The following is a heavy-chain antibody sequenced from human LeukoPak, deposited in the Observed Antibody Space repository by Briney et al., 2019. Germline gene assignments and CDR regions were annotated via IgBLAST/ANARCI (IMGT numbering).Heavy chain of an antibody. CDR2: INPSGDST. J-gene: IGHJ4*02. CDR3: ARLGGTLRDDY. D-gene: IGHD3-10*01. Sequence: ASVKVSCKASGYTFTSYYIHWVRQAPGQGLEWMGMINPSGDSTKYAQRFRGRVTMTTETSTSTVYMDLSSLTSKDTAVYHCARLGGTLRDDYWGQGTLLTVSS. CDR1: GYTFTSYY. V-gene: IGHV1-46*01.